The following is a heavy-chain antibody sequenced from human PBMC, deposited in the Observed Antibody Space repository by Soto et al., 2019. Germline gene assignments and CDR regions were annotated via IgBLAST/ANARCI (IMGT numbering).Heavy chain of an antibody. V-gene: IGHV4-30-2*05. Sequence: SETLSLTCAVSGGSISSGGYSWSWIRQPPGKGLEWIGYMYYSGSTYYNPSLKSRVTISVDTSKNQFSLKLSSVTAADTAVYYCARLGGYYQAFDQWGQGSLVTVSS. D-gene: IGHD3-22*01. CDR1: GGSISSGGYS. J-gene: IGHJ4*02. CDR2: MYYSGST. CDR3: ARLGGYYQAFDQ.